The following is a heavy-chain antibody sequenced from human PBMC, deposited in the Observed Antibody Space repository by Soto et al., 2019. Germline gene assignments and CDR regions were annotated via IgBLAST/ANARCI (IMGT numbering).Heavy chain of an antibody. D-gene: IGHD2-2*01. CDR3: ARGQQVPCNAGPLGLQGLDV. V-gene: IGHV1-18*01. CDR1: GYTFGIYS. CDR2: INTYSGKT. Sequence: AASVKVSCKSSGYTFGIYSITWVRQAPGQGLEWLGGINTYSGKTYYAQKVQGRVTLTTDTSTSTAYMELSSLRSEDTAVYYCARGQQVPCNAGPLGLQGLDVWGQGPTVTVSS. J-gene: IGHJ6*02.